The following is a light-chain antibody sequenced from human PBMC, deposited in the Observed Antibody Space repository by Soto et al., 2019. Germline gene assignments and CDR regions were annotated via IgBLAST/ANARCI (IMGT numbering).Light chain of an antibody. CDR1: QSVSTNN. V-gene: IGKV3-20*01. J-gene: IGKJ1*01. Sequence: NVFAHAPGTLSSSPGERATLSCRASQSVSTNNLAWYQQRPGQAPRLLIYGASRRATGIPDRFSGSGSGTDFTLTISRLEPEDLAVYYCQQYDNSVWTFGQGTKVDIK. CDR3: QQYDNSVWT. CDR2: GAS.